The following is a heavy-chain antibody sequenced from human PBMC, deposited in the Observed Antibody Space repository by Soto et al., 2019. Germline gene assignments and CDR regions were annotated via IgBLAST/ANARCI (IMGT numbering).Heavy chain of an antibody. J-gene: IGHJ4*02. D-gene: IGHD5-12*01. CDR1: GFTFSSCG. CDR3: AKDHWEMATFIDY. Sequence: GGSLRLSCAASGFTFSSCGMHWVRLAPGKGLEWVAVISYDGSNKYYADSVKGRFTISRDNSKNTLYLQMNSLRAEDTAVYYCAKDHWEMATFIDYWGQGT. V-gene: IGHV3-30*18. CDR2: ISYDGSNK.